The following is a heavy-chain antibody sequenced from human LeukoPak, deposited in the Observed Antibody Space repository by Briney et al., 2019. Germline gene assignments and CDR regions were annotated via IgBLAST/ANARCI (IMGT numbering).Heavy chain of an antibody. CDR2: INRVGSER. J-gene: IGHJ5*02. Sequence: GGSLRLSCAASGFTFRNYWMTWVRQASGRGLVWVANINRVGSERYYVDSVKGRFTISRDNSKNTLYLQMNSLRAEDTAVYYCARAGRYCSGGSCYKNWFDPWGQGTLVTVSS. V-gene: IGHV3-7*01. D-gene: IGHD2-15*01. CDR3: ARAGRYCSGGSCYKNWFDP. CDR1: GFTFRNYW.